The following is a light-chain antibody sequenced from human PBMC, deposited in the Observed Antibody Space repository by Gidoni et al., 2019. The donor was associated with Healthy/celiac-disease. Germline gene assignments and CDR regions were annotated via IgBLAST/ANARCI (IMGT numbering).Light chain of an antibody. CDR3: QQSYSTPRS. J-gene: IGKJ1*01. CDR2: AAS. Sequence: DFQMTQSPSSLSASVGDRVTITCRASQSISSYLNWYQQKPGKAPKLLFYAASSLQSGVPSRFSGGGSGADFTLTISSLQPEDVATYYCQQSYSTPRSFGQGTKVEIK. V-gene: IGKV1-39*01. CDR1: QSISSY.